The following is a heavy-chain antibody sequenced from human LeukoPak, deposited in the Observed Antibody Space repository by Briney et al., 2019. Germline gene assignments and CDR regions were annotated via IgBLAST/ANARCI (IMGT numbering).Heavy chain of an antibody. J-gene: IGHJ4*02. CDR2: IWYEGSNK. D-gene: IGHD3-10*01. Sequence: GGSLRLSCAASGFTFSTYGMHWVRQAPGKGLEWVAVIWYEGSNKYYADSVKGRFTISRDNSKNTLYLQMNSLRAEDTAVYYCARGYYYGSGSYPKTTPIDYWGQGTLVTVSS. CDR1: GFTFSTYG. V-gene: IGHV3-33*01. CDR3: ARGYYYGSGSYPKTTPIDY.